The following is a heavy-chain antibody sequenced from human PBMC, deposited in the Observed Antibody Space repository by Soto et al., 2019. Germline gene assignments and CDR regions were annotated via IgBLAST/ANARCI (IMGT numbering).Heavy chain of an antibody. J-gene: IGHJ4*02. Sequence: GGSLRLSCAASGFTFSSYSMNWVRQAPGKGLEWVSSISSSSSYIYYADSVKGRFTISRDNAKNSLYLQMYSLRAEDTAVYYCARVNRIVATIGYFDYWGQGTLVTVSS. CDR3: ARVNRIVATIGYFDY. D-gene: IGHD5-12*01. V-gene: IGHV3-21*01. CDR1: GFTFSSYS. CDR2: ISSSSSYI.